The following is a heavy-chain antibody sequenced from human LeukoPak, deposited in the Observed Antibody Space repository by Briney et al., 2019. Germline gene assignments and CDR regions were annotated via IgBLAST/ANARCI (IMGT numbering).Heavy chain of an antibody. D-gene: IGHD2-15*01. J-gene: IGHJ6*03. CDR1: GGTFSSYA. V-gene: IGHV1-69*01. CDR2: IIPIFGTA. CDR3: ARYCSGGSCSADYYYMDV. Sequence: SVKVSCKASGGTFSSYAISWVRQAPGQGLEWMGGIIPIFGTANYAQKFQGRVTITADESTSTAYMELSSLRSEDTAGYYCARYCSGGSCSADYYYMDVWGKGTTVTVSS.